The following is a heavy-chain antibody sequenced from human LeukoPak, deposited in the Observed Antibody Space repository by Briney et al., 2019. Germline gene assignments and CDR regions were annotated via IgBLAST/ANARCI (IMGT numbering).Heavy chain of an antibody. CDR2: INPNSGGT. CDR3: ARDPPEAVRGVISPYWYFDL. V-gene: IGHV1-2*02. Sequence: ASVKVSCKASGYSFTGYYMHWVRQAAGQGLEWMGWINPNSGGTNYAQKFQGRVTMTRDTSISTAYMELSGLRSDDTAVYYCARDPPEAVRGVISPYWYFDLWGRGTLVTVSS. J-gene: IGHJ2*01. D-gene: IGHD3-10*01. CDR1: GYSFTGYY.